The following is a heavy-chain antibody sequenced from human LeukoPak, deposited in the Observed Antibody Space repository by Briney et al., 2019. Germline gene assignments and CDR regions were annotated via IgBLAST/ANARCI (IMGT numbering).Heavy chain of an antibody. V-gene: IGHV3-30*18. J-gene: IGHJ4*02. CDR1: GFTFSSYG. D-gene: IGHD5-18*01. CDR3: ANAYPFRGYSYGLIDY. Sequence: PGRSLRLSCAASGFTFSSYGMHWVRQAPGKGLEWVAVISYDGSNKYYADSVKGGFTISRDNSKNTLYLRMNSLRAEDTAVYYCANAYPFRGYSYGLIDYWGQGTLVTVSS. CDR2: ISYDGSNK.